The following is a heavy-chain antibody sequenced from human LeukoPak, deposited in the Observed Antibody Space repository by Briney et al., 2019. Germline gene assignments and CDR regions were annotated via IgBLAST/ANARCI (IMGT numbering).Heavy chain of an antibody. CDR3: TREYSIGWPFDF. V-gene: IGHV3-73*01. D-gene: IGHD6-19*01. Sequence: TGGSLRLSCAASGFTFSDSAIHWVRQATGKGLEWVGRIRSKADTYATTYGASLKGRFTISRDDSRNRAYLQMSSLRTEDTAVYYCTREYSIGWPFDFWGQGTLVTVSS. CDR2: IRSKADTYAT. CDR1: GFTFSDSA. J-gene: IGHJ4*02.